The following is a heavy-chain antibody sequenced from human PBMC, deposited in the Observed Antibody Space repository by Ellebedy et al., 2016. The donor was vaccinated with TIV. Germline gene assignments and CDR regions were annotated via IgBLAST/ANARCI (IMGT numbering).Heavy chain of an antibody. D-gene: IGHD3-16*02. CDR3: ARAGEELSPQSPFDY. J-gene: IGHJ4*02. Sequence: MPSETLSLTCAVYGGSFSGYYWSWIRQPPGKGLEWIGEINHSGSTNYNPSLKSRVTISVDTSKNQFSLKLSSVTAADTAVYYCARAGEELSPQSPFDYWGQGTLVTVSS. CDR2: INHSGST. V-gene: IGHV4-34*01. CDR1: GGSFSGYY.